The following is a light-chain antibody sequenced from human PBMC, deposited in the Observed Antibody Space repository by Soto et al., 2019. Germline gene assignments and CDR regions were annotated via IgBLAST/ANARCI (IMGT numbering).Light chain of an antibody. Sequence: EIVLTQSPGTLSLSPGERATLSCRASQSVSRSYLSWYQQQPGQPPSLLLDGASSSGTGIPDRFSGSGSGTGFSLPTISLQPADVAVYYCQQYGSSPRFTFGPGTKVDIK. J-gene: IGKJ3*01. CDR1: QSVSRSY. V-gene: IGKV3-20*01. CDR3: QQYGSSPRFT. CDR2: GAS.